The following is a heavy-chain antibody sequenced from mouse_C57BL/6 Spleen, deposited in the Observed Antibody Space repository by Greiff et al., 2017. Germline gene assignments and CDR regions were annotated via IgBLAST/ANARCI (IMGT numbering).Heavy chain of an antibody. CDR2: IDPSDSYT. Sequence: QVQLQQSGAELVKPGASVKLSCKASGYTFTSYWMQWVKQRPGQGLEWIGEIDPSDSYTNYNQKFKGQATLTVDTSSSTAYMQLSSLTSEDSAVYYCARREYVIFFAYWGQGTLVTVSA. D-gene: IGHD5-2*01. CDR1: GYTFTSYW. J-gene: IGHJ3*01. V-gene: IGHV1-50*01. CDR3: ARREYVIFFAY.